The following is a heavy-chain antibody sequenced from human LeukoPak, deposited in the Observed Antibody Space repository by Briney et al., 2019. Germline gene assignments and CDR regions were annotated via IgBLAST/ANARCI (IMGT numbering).Heavy chain of an antibody. J-gene: IGHJ4*02. V-gene: IGHV6-1*01. D-gene: IGHD5-18*01. Sequence: SQTLSLTCAISGDSLSSNNIAWNWIRQSPSRGLEWLGRTYYQSKWNTDYAVSVKGRITINSDTSKNQFSLHLNSVTPEDTAIYYCARGCYSSFDYWDQGTLVTVSS. CDR1: GDSLSSNNIA. CDR2: TYYQSKWNT. CDR3: ARGCYSSFDY.